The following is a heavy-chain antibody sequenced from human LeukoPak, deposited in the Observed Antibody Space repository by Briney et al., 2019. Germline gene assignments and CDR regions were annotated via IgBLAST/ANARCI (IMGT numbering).Heavy chain of an antibody. CDR2: INPNSGGT. Sequence: ASVKVSCKASGYTFTGYYMHWVRQAPRQRLEWMGWINPNSGGTNYAQKFQGRVTMTRDTSISTAYMELSRLRSDDTAVYYCARDRGIGSGTVWFDPWGQGTLVTVSS. D-gene: IGHD3-10*01. V-gene: IGHV1-2*02. CDR3: ARDRGIGSGTVWFDP. J-gene: IGHJ5*02. CDR1: GYTFTGYY.